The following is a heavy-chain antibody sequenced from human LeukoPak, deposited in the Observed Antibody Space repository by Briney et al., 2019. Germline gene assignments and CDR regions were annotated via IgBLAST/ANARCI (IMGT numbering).Heavy chain of an antibody. D-gene: IGHD3-10*01. V-gene: IGHV3-30*03. CDR2: TSSDLNVK. CDR1: GYSFTSHW. Sequence: GESLKISCKGSGYSFTSHWIGWVRQAPGKGLEWVAVTSSDLNVKLYADSVKGRFTISRDNSRSTLYLQMNSLRPEDTAIYYCAREGYYGSGSPPSLYFDYWGQGTLVTVSS. CDR3: AREGYYGSGSPPSLYFDY. J-gene: IGHJ4*02.